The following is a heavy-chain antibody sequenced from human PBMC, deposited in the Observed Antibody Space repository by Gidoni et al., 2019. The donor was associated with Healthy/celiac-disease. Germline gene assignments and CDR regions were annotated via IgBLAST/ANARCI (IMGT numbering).Heavy chain of an antibody. CDR2: IWYDGSNK. D-gene: IGHD3-16*01. CDR1: FGSYG. J-gene: IGHJ2*01. V-gene: IGHV3-33*01. CDR3: ARGDYDYAAYWYFDL. Sequence: FGSYGMHWVRQAPGKGLEWVAVIWYDGSNKYYADSVKGRFTISRDNSKNTLYLQMNSLRAEDTAVYYCARGDYDYAAYWYFDLWGRGTLVTVSS.